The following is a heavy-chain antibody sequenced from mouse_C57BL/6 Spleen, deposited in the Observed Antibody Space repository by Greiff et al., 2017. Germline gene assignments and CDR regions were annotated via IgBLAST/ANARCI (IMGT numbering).Heavy chain of an antibody. CDR2: ISSGGSYT. J-gene: IGHJ2*01. CDR1: GFTFSSYG. CDR3: ARHLVTTGFDY. V-gene: IGHV5-6*01. Sequence: EVKVVESGGDLVKPGGSLKLSCAASGFTFSSYGMSWVRQTPDKRLEWVATISSGGSYTYYPDSVKGRFTISRDNAKNTLYLQMSSLKSEDTAMYYCARHLVTTGFDYWGQGTTLTVSS. D-gene: IGHD2-2*01.